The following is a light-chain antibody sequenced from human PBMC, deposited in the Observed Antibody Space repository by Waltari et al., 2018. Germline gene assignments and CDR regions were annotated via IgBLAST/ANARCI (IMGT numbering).Light chain of an antibody. CDR2: AAS. CDR3: QPTYTSLAWT. CDR1: QSIDKF. V-gene: IGKV1-39*01. Sequence: DIQMTQSPSSLSASVGDRVTITCRPSQSIDKFLNWYQKKPGKAPDRLIYAASTLQTGVPSRFSGSGSGTDFTLTITSLHPEDFATYYCQPTYTSLAWTFGQGTKVEIK. J-gene: IGKJ1*01.